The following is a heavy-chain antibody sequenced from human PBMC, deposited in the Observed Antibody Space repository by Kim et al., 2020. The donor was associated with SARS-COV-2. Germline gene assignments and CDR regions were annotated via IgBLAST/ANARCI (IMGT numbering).Heavy chain of an antibody. CDR3: STLPNPGPPLYYYYAVDV. Sequence: SETLSLTCAVHGGSFSGYFWNWIRQPPGGGLEWIGDVNSSGATNYNPSLKSRVTISIDTSKSQFSLRLSSVTAADTAGYYWSTLPNPGPPLYYYYAVDV. CDR2: VNSSGAT. V-gene: IGHV4-34*01. J-gene: IGHJ6*01. CDR1: GGSFSGYF. D-gene: IGHD2-2*01.